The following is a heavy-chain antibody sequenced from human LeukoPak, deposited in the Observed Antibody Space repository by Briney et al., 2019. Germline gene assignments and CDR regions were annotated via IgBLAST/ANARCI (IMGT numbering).Heavy chain of an antibody. D-gene: IGHD3-3*01. CDR2: INHSGST. J-gene: IGHJ4*02. V-gene: IGHV4-34*01. Sequence: SETLCLTCAVYGGSFSGYYWSWIRQPPGKGLEWIGEINHSGSTNYNPSLKSRVTISVDTSKNQLSLKLSSVTAADTAVYYCARGFRFVEVDYWGQGTLVTVSS. CDR1: GGSFSGYY. CDR3: ARGFRFVEVDY.